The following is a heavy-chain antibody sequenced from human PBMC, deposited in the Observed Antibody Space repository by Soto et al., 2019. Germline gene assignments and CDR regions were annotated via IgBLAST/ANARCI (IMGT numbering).Heavy chain of an antibody. D-gene: IGHD2-15*01. V-gene: IGHV3-7*03. CDR2: INQDGSEK. CDR1: GFTFSSFW. J-gene: IGHJ6*02. CDR3: ATERELVVEAETPIHYPGMDA. Sequence: EVQLVESGGGLVQPGGSLRLSCAASGFTFSSFWMAWVRQAPGKGLEWVANINQDGSEKYYVDSMKGRFTISRDNAKNSLYLEMNSLRAEDTAVYYCATERELVVEAETPIHYPGMDAWGQGTTVTVSS.